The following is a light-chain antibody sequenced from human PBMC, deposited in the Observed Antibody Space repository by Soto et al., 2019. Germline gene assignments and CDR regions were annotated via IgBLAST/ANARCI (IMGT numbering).Light chain of an antibody. V-gene: IGKV1-5*01. CDR3: QQYNSYSWT. CDR2: DSS. Sequence: DIQMTQSPSTLSVSVGDRVTITCRASQSISSWLAWYQQKPGKAPKLLIYDSSSLESGVPSRFSGSGSGTEFTLTISSLQPDDFATYHSQQYNSYSWTFGQGTTLEIK. CDR1: QSISSW. J-gene: IGKJ1*01.